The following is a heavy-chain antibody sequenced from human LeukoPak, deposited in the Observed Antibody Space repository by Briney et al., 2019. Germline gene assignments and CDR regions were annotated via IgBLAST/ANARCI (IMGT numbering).Heavy chain of an antibody. D-gene: IGHD6-19*01. CDR2: ISSSSSYI. Sequence: GGSLRLSCAASGFTFSSYSMNWVRQAPGKGLEWVSSISSSSSYIYYADSVKGRFSISRDNAKNSLYLQMNSLRAEDTAVYYCASHDSSGWYVRGVGFDYWGQGTLVTVSS. V-gene: IGHV3-21*01. CDR3: ASHDSSGWYVRGVGFDY. J-gene: IGHJ4*02. CDR1: GFTFSSYS.